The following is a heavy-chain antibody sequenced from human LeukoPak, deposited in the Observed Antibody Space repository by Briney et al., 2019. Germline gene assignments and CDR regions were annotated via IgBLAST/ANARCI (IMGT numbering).Heavy chain of an antibody. CDR1: GYTFTRYY. CDR3: ARDLVPTYSSSPTGWFDP. Sequence: ASVKDSCKASGYTFTRYYMHWVRQAPGQGLEWMGIIKPSGGSTSYAQKFQGRVTMTSDTSTSTVYMELSSLRSEDTAVYYCARDLVPTYSSSPTGWFDPWGQGTLVTVSS. D-gene: IGHD6-13*01. J-gene: IGHJ5*02. V-gene: IGHV1-46*01. CDR2: IKPSGGST.